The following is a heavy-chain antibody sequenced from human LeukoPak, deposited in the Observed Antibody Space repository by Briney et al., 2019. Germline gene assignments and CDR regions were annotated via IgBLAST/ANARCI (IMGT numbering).Heavy chain of an antibody. V-gene: IGHV3-23*01. D-gene: IGHD2-2*01. CDR1: GFTFSSYA. CDR3: AGSSTSDYYYYMDV. Sequence: GGSLRLSCAASGFTFSSYAMSWVRQAPGKGLEWVSTIRGSGGSTHYADPVKGRFTISRDNSKNTVYLQMNSLRAEDTAVYYCAGSSTSDYYYYMDVWGKGTTVTVSS. CDR2: IRGSGGST. J-gene: IGHJ6*03.